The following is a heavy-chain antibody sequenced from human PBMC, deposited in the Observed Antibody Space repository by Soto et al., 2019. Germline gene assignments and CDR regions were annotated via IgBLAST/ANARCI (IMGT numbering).Heavy chain of an antibody. D-gene: IGHD3-3*01. CDR1: GGSFSGYF. V-gene: IGHV4-34*01. J-gene: IGHJ4*01. CDR2: INDSGSA. CDR3: ARARVAYFFDY. Sequence: SETLSLTCAASGGSFSGYFWSWIRQSPGKGLAWIGEINDSGSAKYTPSLKSRVTISLDMSKNQFSLTLRSVTAADTAVYYCARARVAYFFDYWGHGTLVTVSS.